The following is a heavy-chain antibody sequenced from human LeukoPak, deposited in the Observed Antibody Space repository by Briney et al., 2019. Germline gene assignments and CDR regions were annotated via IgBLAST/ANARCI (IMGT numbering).Heavy chain of an antibody. CDR2: IYPRDGRT. J-gene: IGHJ4*02. V-gene: IGHV1-46*01. Sequence: ASVNVSYKASGYTFTNNYIHWVRQAPGQGLEWMGMIYPRDGRTSYAQKFQGRVTVTRDTSTSTVHMELSGLRSEDTAVYYCARDEEGFDYWGQGTLVTVSS. CDR3: ARDEEGFDY. CDR1: GYTFTNNY.